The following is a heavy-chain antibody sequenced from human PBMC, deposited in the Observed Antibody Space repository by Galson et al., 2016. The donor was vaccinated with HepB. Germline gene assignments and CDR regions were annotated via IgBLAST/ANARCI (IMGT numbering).Heavy chain of an antibody. CDR1: GGSISSYY. D-gene: IGHD1-26*01. J-gene: IGHJ4*02. V-gene: IGHV4-59*08. Sequence: SETLSLTCTVSGGSISSYYWSWIRQPPGKGLEWIGYIYYSGSTNYNPSLKSRVTISVDTSKNQFSLKLTSVTAADTAVYYCATYLGGIVRASDYWGQGTLVTVSS. CDR3: ATYLGGIVRASDY. CDR2: IYYSGST.